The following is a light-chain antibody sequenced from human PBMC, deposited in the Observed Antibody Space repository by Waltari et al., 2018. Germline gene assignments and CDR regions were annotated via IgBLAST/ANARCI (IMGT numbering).Light chain of an antibody. J-gene: IGKJ2*01. CDR2: WAS. V-gene: IGKV4-1*01. CDR1: QTVLHSSNKKNY. Sequence: DIVMTQSTDSLAVTLGERVTTQGKSRQTVLHSSNKKNYLSLYQQKPRQPPKLLIYWASTRQSGVPYRFSGSGSGTDFTLTINNLQAEDVAVYYCQQYSDTPPMYTFGRGTRIEI. CDR3: QQYSDTPPMYT.